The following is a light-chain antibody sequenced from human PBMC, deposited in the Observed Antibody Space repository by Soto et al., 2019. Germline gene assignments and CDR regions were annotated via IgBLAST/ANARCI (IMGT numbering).Light chain of an antibody. CDR2: DSS. Sequence: EIRIRQSPASQSVAPGESATLSVRASQRVSSHVVWYQQKPSKAPRLRISDSSTRATGIPDRFSGSGSGTGFALSFRSLEPEDFAVYYCQQYGSSITFGQGTRLEIK. CDR1: QRVSSH. V-gene: IGKV3D-15*01. CDR3: QQYGSSIT. J-gene: IGKJ5*01.